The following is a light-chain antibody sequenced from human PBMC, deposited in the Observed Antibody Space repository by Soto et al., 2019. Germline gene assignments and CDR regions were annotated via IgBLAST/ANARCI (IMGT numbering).Light chain of an antibody. CDR2: MGS. CDR3: MQGLQDLT. J-gene: IGKJ5*01. Sequence: EIVMTQSPLSLPVTPGESASISCRSSQSLLYSNGYNYLDWYLQKPGQSPQLLIYMGSNRASGVHERFSGSGSGTHFTLKISRVEAEDVGIYYCMQGLQDLTFGQGTRLEIQ. CDR1: QSLLYSNGYNY. V-gene: IGKV2-28*01.